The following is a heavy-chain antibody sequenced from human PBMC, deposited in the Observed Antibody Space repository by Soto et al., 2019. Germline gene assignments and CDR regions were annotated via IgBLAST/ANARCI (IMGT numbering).Heavy chain of an antibody. CDR3: ARARPYYYGSGSLDY. CDR1: GYTFTSYG. Sequence: GASVKVSCKASGYTFTSYGISWVRQAPGQGLEWMGWISAYNGNTNYAQKLQGRVTMTTDTSTSTAYMELRSLRSDDTAVYYCARARPYYYGSGSLDYWGQGTLVTVSS. V-gene: IGHV1-18*01. J-gene: IGHJ4*02. CDR2: ISAYNGNT. D-gene: IGHD3-10*01.